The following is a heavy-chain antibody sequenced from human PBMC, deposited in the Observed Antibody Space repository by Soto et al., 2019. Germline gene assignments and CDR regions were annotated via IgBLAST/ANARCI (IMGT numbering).Heavy chain of an antibody. Sequence: GGSLRLSCAASGFTFISYAMNWVRQAPGKGLEWISFISNSGHSAYYADSVKGRFTISRANSTNTHYLQIKSRRAEYKAHDYCEKGGPTFLNWFGPWGQGTLVTVS. J-gene: IGHJ5*02. CDR1: GFTFISYA. D-gene: IGHD5-12*01. V-gene: IGHV3-23*01. CDR2: ISNSGHSA. CDR3: EKGGPTFLNWFGP.